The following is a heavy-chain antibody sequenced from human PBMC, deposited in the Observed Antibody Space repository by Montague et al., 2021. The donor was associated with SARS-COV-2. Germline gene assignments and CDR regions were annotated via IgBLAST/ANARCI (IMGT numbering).Heavy chain of an antibody. CDR2: IHSNGRI. J-gene: IGHJ3*01. CDR1: GISFSSYY. Sequence: SLRLSWAASGISFSSYYMSWVRQAPGKGLEWLSYIHSNGRIFYGDSVKGRFSVSRDDAKNSLYLQMTSLSAEDTALYFCVRDENWAFDVWGQGTMVTVSS. D-gene: IGHD1-1*01. CDR3: VRDENWAFDV. V-gene: IGHV3-11*04.